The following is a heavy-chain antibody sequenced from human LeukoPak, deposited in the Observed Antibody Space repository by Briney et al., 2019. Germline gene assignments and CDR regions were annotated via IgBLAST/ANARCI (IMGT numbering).Heavy chain of an antibody. D-gene: IGHD6-13*01. CDR2: IYPGDSDT. V-gene: IGHV5-51*01. Sequence: GESLKISCRGSGYNFSTPWIGWVRQMPGKGLEWMGIIYPGDSDTRYSPSFQGQATISVDKSISTAYLQWSSLKASDTAIYYCASHFSPAAGTGFDFWGQGTLVTVSS. CDR3: ASHFSPAAGTGFDF. CDR1: GYNFSTPW. J-gene: IGHJ4*02.